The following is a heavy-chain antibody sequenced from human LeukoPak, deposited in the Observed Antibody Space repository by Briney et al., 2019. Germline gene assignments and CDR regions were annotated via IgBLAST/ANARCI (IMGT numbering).Heavy chain of an antibody. D-gene: IGHD2/OR15-2a*01. V-gene: IGHV3-74*01. CDR1: GNYW. J-gene: IGHJ4*02. CDR2: INSDGSWA. CDR3: VSFYETY. Sequence: GGSLRLSCAASGNYWMHWVRQAPGKGLVWVSHINSDGSWASYTDSVKGRFTISKDNAKNTVYLQMNSLRAEDTAVYYCVSFYETYWGRGTLVTVSS.